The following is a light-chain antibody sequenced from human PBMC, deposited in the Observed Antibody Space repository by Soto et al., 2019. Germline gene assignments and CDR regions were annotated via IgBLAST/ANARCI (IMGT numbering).Light chain of an antibody. J-gene: IGLJ3*02. CDR3: TAWDGSLSVWV. V-gene: IGLV1-47*01. Sequence: QPVLTQPPSASGTPGQRVTISCSGSSSNIGRNYVYWYQQLPGTAPKLLIYRNNQRPSGVPDRFSGSKSGTSASLAISGLRSEDEADYYCTAWDGSLSVWVFGGGTKLTVL. CDR2: RNN. CDR1: SSNIGRNY.